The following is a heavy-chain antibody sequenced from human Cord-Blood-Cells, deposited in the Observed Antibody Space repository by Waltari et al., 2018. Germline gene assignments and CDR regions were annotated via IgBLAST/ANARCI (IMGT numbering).Heavy chain of an antibody. J-gene: IGHJ5*02. V-gene: IGHV4-59*08. D-gene: IGHD4-17*01. CDR3: ARGGDYWFDP. Sequence: QVQLQESGPGLVKPSETLSLTCTVSGGSISSYYWSWIRQPPGKGLEWIGYFYYSGSTNDNPSLKSRVTISVDTSKNQFSLKRSSVTAADTAVYYCARGGDYWFDPWGQGTLVTVSS. CDR2: FYYSGST. CDR1: GGSISSYY.